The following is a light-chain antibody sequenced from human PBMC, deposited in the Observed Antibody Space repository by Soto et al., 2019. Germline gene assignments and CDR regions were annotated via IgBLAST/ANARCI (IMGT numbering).Light chain of an antibody. J-gene: IGLJ1*01. Sequence: QSALTQPASLSGSPGQSITVACTGTSSDIGRYNFVSWYQQFPGKAPKLIIYDVSKRPSGVSDRFSGSKSVNTASLTISGLQSEDEAEYYCSSYTTSTSYVFGTGTKVTVL. CDR2: DVS. V-gene: IGLV2-14*01. CDR3: SSYTTSTSYV. CDR1: SSDIGRYNF.